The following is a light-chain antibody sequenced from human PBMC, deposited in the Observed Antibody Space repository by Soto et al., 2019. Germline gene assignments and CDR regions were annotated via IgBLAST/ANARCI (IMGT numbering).Light chain of an antibody. Sequence: QSVLTQPASVSGSPGQSITISCTGTSSDVGGYGYVSWYQQHPGKAPKLMIYDVDNRPSGVSNRFSGSKSGNTASLTISGLQADDETDCYCSSYTTSSTYVFGTGRRSPS. V-gene: IGLV2-14*01. CDR2: DVD. J-gene: IGLJ1*01. CDR1: SSDVGGYGY. CDR3: SSYTTSSTYV.